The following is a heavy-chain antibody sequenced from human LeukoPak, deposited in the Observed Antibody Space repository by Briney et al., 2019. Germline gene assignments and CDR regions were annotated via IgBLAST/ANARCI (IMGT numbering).Heavy chain of an antibody. CDR3: ARGGAARPDY. V-gene: IGHV3-48*01. CDR2: IGSNRKSI. D-gene: IGHD6-6*01. CDR1: GFIFSNYG. J-gene: IGHJ4*02. Sequence: GGSLRLSCTASGFIFSNYGINWVRQAPGKGLEWVAYIGSNRKSIDYADSVKGRFTISRDNAQNSLFLQMNSLRAEDTAAYYCARGGAARPDYWGQGTMVTVSS.